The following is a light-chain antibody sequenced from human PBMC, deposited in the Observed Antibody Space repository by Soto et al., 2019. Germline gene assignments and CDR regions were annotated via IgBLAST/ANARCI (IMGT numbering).Light chain of an antibody. Sequence: DIQMTQSPSTLSASVGDRVTISCRASQSISNSLNWYQQKPGNAPKLLIYAASSLQTGVPSRFSGSRSGTDFALTISSLQRDDFATYYCQQTDSFPRTFGQGTKVDIK. CDR2: AAS. CDR3: QQTDSFPRT. V-gene: IGKV1-39*01. CDR1: QSISNS. J-gene: IGKJ1*01.